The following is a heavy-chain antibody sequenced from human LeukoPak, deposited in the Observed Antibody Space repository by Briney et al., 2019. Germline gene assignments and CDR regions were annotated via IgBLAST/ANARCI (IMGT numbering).Heavy chain of an antibody. J-gene: IGHJ4*02. CDR1: GGTFRSYA. Sequence: SVKVSCKASGGTFRSYAISWVRQAPGQGLEWMGGIIPIFGTANYAQKFQGRVTITADESTSTAYMELSSLRSEDTAVYYCARDSSGYYYGLDYWGQGTLVTVSS. D-gene: IGHD3-22*01. CDR2: IIPIFGTA. V-gene: IGHV1-69*13. CDR3: ARDSSGYYYGLDY.